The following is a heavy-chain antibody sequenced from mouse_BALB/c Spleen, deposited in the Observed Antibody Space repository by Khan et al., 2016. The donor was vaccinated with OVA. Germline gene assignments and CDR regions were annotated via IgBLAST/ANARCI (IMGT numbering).Heavy chain of an antibody. Sequence: EVQLQESGPGLVKPSQSLFLTCTVTGYSITSDYAWNWIRQFPGNKLEWMGYLSYSGRTSYNPSLKSRISVTRDTSKNQFFLQLNSVTTEDTATYYCAMGRTYWGQGTLVTVSA. CDR2: LSYSGRT. D-gene: IGHD4-1*01. CDR3: AMGRTY. CDR1: GYSITSDYA. V-gene: IGHV3-2*02. J-gene: IGHJ3*01.